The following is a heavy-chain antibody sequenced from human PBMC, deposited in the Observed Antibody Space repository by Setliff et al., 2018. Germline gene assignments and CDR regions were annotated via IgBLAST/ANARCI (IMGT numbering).Heavy chain of an antibody. Sequence: GSLRLSCAASGFTFSSYTMNWVRQAPGQGLEWVSSIDSSSTWIYYADSVKGRFTISRDNGKNSLFLQMNSVRVDDTAVYYCARSINGYQQRYDFWGQGTLVTVSS. CDR2: IDSSSTWI. CDR1: GFTFSSYT. V-gene: IGHV3-21*01. D-gene: IGHD5-18*01. J-gene: IGHJ4*02. CDR3: ARSINGYQQRYDF.